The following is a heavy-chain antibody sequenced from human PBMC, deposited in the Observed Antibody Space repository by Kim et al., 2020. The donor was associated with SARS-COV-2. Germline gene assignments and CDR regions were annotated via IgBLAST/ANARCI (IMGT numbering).Heavy chain of an antibody. CDR2: IKSKTDGGTT. V-gene: IGHV3-15*01. J-gene: IGHJ4*02. CDR3: TTGITMVRGLFDY. CDR1: GFTFSNAW. D-gene: IGHD3-10*01. Sequence: GGSLRLSCAASGFTFSNAWMSWVRQAPGKGLEWVGRIKSKTDGGTTDYAAPVKGRFTISRDDSKNTLYLQMNSLKTEDTAVYYCTTGITMVRGLFDYWGQGTLVTVSS.